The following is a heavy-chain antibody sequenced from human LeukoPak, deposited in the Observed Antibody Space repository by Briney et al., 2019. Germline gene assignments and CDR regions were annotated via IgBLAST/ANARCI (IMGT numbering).Heavy chain of an antibody. J-gene: IGHJ4*02. CDR2: IIPIFGTA. Sequence: SVKVSCKASGGTFSSYALSGVRQAPGQGLEWMGGIIPIFGTANYTQQFQRRVTLTADESTSTAYMELGGLRSEDTAVYYCARVVQLVPRWGQGTLVTVSS. D-gene: IGHD6-13*01. CDR3: ARVVQLVPR. V-gene: IGHV1-69*13. CDR1: GGTFSSYA.